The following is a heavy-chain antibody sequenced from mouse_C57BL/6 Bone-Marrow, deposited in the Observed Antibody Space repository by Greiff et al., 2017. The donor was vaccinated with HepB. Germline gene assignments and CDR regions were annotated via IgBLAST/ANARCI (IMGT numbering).Heavy chain of an antibody. D-gene: IGHD2-3*01. Sequence: VQLQQPGAELVMPGASVKLSCKASGYTFTSYWMPGQGLEWIGEIDPSDSYTNYNQKFKGKSTLTVDKSSSTAYMQLSSLTSEDSAVYYCARFDGYPWYFDVWGTGTTVTVSS. CDR3: ARFDGYPWYFDV. J-gene: IGHJ1*03. V-gene: IGHV1-69*01. CDR1: GYTFTSYW. CDR2: IDPSDSYT.